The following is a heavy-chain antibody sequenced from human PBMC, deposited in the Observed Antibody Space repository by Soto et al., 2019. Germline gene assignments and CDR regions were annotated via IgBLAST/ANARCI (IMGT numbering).Heavy chain of an antibody. D-gene: IGHD2-15*01. CDR2: ISYDGSNK. CDR3: AKAGYCSGGSCYNWFDP. J-gene: IGHJ5*02. Sequence: GGSLRLSCAASGFTFSSYGMHWDRQAPGKGLEWVAVISYDGSNKYYADSVKGRFTISRDNSKNTLYLQMNSLRAEDTAVYYCAKAGYCSGGSCYNWFDPWGQGTLVTVSS. V-gene: IGHV3-30*18. CDR1: GFTFSSYG.